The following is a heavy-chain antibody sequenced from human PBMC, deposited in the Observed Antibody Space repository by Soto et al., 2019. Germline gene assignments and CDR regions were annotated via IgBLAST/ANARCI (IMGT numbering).Heavy chain of an antibody. V-gene: IGHV1-3*01. Sequence: GASVKVSCKASGYTFTSYAMHWVRQAPGQRLERMGWINAGNGNTKYSQKLQGRVTITRDTSASTAYMELSSLRSEDTAVYYCARGGGYQLHYFDYWGQGTLVTVSS. J-gene: IGHJ4*02. D-gene: IGHD2-2*01. CDR2: INAGNGNT. CDR3: ARGGGYQLHYFDY. CDR1: GYTFTSYA.